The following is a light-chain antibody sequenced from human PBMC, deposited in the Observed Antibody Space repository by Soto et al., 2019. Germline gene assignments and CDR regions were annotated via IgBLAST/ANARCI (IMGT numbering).Light chain of an antibody. Sequence: EIVMTQSPATLSVSPGERATLSCRARQSVSSNLAWYQQKPGQAPRLLLNGASTRATGIPARFSGSGSGTEFTLTISSLQSEDFAVYYCQQYNTWPPLITFGQGTRLEIK. V-gene: IGKV3-15*01. CDR2: GAS. CDR1: QSVSSN. CDR3: QQYNTWPPLIT. J-gene: IGKJ5*01.